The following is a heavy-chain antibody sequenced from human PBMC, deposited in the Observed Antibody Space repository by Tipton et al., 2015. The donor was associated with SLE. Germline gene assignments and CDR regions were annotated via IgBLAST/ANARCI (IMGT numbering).Heavy chain of an antibody. Sequence: LRLTCTVSGGSISSYYWSWIRQPPGKGLEWIGHIYYSGSTNYNPSLKSRVTISVDTSKNQFSLKLSSVTAADTAVYYCARGGYGGNDYWGQGTLVTVSS. CDR3: ARGGYGGNDY. J-gene: IGHJ4*02. CDR2: IYYSGST. D-gene: IGHD4-23*01. V-gene: IGHV4-59*08. CDR1: GGSISSYY.